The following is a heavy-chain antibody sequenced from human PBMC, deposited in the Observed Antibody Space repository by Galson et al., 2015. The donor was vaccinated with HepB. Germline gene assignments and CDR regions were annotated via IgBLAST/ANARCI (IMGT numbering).Heavy chain of an antibody. CDR2: ISYDGSNK. J-gene: IGHJ4*01. CDR3: AKDGGYGGNLDY. CDR1: GFTFSSYD. D-gene: IGHD4-23*01. V-gene: IGHV3-30*18. Sequence: SLRLSCAASGFTFSSYDMHWVRQAPGKGLEWVAVISYDGSNKYYANSVKGRITISRDNSKTTLYLQMNSLRAEDTAVYYCAKDGGYGGNLDYCGHGTLVTVSS.